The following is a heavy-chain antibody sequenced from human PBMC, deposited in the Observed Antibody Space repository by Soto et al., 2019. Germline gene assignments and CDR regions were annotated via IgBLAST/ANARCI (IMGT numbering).Heavy chain of an antibody. D-gene: IGHD6-6*01. CDR1: GFTFRTYG. CDR2: ISNNGINK. J-gene: IGHJ6*02. CDR3: AKVIRADSTSSNFYYYSGLDV. Sequence: QVQLVESGGGVVQPGRSLRLSCAASGFTFRTYGMHWVRQAPGKGLEWLAVISNNGINKYYADSVKGRFTISRDNSRDTLFLQMNSLRCEDTAIYYCAKVIRADSTSSNFYYYSGLDVWGQGTTVTVSS. V-gene: IGHV3-30*18.